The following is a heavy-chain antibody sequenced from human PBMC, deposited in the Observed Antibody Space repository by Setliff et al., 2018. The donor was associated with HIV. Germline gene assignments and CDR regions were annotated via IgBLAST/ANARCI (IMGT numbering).Heavy chain of an antibody. CDR2: INSDGTST. D-gene: IGHD3-10*01. CDR1: GFTFSPYW. V-gene: IGHV3-74*03. J-gene: IGHJ5*02. CDR3: AKDPRGSMVRGLINYFDP. Sequence: GSLRLSCAASGFTFSPYWMHWVRQAPGKGLVWVSRINSDGTSTTYADSVKGRFTISRDNSKNTLYLQMNSLRAQDTAIYYCAKDPRGSMVRGLINYFDPWGQGTLVTVSS.